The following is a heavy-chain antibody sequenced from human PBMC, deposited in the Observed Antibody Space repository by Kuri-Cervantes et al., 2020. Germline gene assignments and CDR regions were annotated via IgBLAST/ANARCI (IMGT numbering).Heavy chain of an antibody. D-gene: IGHD3-10*01. CDR2: IRYDGSNK. CDR3: ARGLWFGEPYFDY. CDR1: GFTFSNYG. Sequence: GESLKISCAASGFTFSNYGMHWVRQAPGKGLEWVTFIRYDGSNKYYADSVKGRFTISRDNSKNSLYLQMNSLRAEDTAVYYCARGLWFGEPYFDYWGQGTLVTVSS. V-gene: IGHV3-30*02. J-gene: IGHJ4*02.